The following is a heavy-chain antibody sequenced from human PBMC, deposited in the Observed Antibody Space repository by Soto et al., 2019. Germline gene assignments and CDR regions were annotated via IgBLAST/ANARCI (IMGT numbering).Heavy chain of an antibody. CDR3: AKGYIGRPTGWFDP. D-gene: IGHD5-12*01. Sequence: PGGSLRLSCAASGFTFSSYALTWVRQAPGKGLEWVSAISNNGGSTYYADSVKGRFTVSRDNSKNTLYLQMNSLRAEDTAVYYCAKGYIGRPTGWFDPWGQGTLVTVSS. CDR2: ISNNGGST. CDR1: GFTFSSYA. V-gene: IGHV3-23*01. J-gene: IGHJ5*02.